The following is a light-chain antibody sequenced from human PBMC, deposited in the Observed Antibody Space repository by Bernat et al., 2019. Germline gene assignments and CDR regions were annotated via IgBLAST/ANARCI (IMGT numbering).Light chain of an antibody. CDR3: QVCDSSSDHPGV. CDR1: NIGSKR. J-gene: IGLJ3*02. V-gene: IGLV3-21*03. CDR2: DDS. Sequence: SYVLTQPPSVSVAPGKTARTTCGGNNIGSKRVHWYQQKPGQAPVLDVYDDSDRPSGIPERFSGSNSGNTATLTISRVEVGDEADYSCQVCDSSSDHPGVFGGGTKLTVL.